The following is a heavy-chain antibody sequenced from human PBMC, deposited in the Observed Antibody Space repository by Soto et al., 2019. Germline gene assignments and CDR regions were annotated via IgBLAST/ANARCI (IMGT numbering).Heavy chain of an antibody. CDR1: GGSISSGGYS. CDR2: IYHSGST. D-gene: IGHD2-21*01. J-gene: IGHJ5*02. V-gene: IGHV4-30-2*01. CDR3: AGVRGPYCGGECYPPTPNWFDP. Sequence: QLQLQESGSGLVKPSQTLSLTCAVSGGSISSGGYSWSWIRQPPGKGLEWIGYIYHSGSTYYNTSLKSRVTTSVDRSKNQFSLKLSSVTAADSAVYYCAGVRGPYCGGECYPPTPNWFDPWGQGTLVTVSS.